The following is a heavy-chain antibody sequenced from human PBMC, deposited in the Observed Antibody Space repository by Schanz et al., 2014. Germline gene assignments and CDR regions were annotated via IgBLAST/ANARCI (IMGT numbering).Heavy chain of an antibody. Sequence: EVQVVESGGGLVQPGGSLRLSCTASGFPFSDYFMAWIRQPPGRGLEWVSSFNDGGVNKYYADSVKGRFTISSDNSKSTLYLQMSSLRAEDTAVYYCAKSQGSSFDSWGQGTLVTVSS. V-gene: IGHV3-23*04. D-gene: IGHD6-13*01. CDR3: AKSQGSSFDS. CDR2: FNDGGVNK. CDR1: GFPFSDYF. J-gene: IGHJ4*02.